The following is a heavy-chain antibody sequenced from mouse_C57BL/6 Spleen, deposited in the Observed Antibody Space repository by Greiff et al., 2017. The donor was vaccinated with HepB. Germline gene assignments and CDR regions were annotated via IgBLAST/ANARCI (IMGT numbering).Heavy chain of an antibody. CDR3: ARQPPMNY. Sequence: VKLQESGPELVKPGASVKISCKASGYAFSSSWMNWVKQRPGQGLEWIGRIYPGDGDTNYNGKFKGKATLTADKSSSTAYMQLSSLTSEDSAVYFCARQPPMNYWGQGPSVPVSS. CDR1: GYAFSSSW. CDR2: IYPGDGDT. J-gene: IGHJ4*01. V-gene: IGHV1-82*01.